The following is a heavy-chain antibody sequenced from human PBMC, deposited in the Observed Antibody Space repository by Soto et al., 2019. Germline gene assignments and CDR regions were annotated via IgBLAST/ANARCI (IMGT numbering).Heavy chain of an antibody. CDR2: IYYSGST. Sequence: SETLSLTCTVSGGSISSYYWSWIRQPPGKGLEWIGYIYYSGSTYYNPSLKSRVTISVDTSKNQFSLKLSSVTAADTAVYYCARAQGSGFLVAWGQGTLVTVSS. CDR3: ARAQGSGFLVA. CDR1: GGSISSYY. J-gene: IGHJ4*02. D-gene: IGHD3-10*01. V-gene: IGHV4-59*08.